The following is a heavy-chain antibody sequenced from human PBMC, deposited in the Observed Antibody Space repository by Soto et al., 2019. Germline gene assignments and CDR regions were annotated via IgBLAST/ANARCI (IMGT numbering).Heavy chain of an antibody. CDR2: IYHSGST. CDR3: ARGGGGSYGSYGTFDY. J-gene: IGHJ4*02. CDR1: GGSISSSNW. Sequence: QVQLQESGPGLVKPSGTLSLTCAVSGGSISSSNWWSWVRQPPGKGLEWIGEIYHSGSTNYNPSPKSRVPKSGDKSKNQFSLKLSSVTAADTAVYYWARGGGGSYGSYGTFDYWGQGTLVTVSS. D-gene: IGHD3-10*01. V-gene: IGHV4-4*02.